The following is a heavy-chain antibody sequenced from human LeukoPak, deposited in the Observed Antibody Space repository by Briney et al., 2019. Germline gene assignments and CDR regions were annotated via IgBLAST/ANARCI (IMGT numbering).Heavy chain of an antibody. V-gene: IGHV3-33*01. CDR3: ASGKDDGFDY. D-gene: IGHD4-17*01. J-gene: IGHJ4*01. CDR2: IWYDGSNK. CDR1: GFTFSSYG. Sequence: GGSLRLSCAASGFTFSSYGMHWVRQAPGKGLEWVAVIWYDGSNKYYADSVKGRFTISRDNSKNTLYLQMHSLRAEDTAVYYCASGKDDGFDYWGHGTLVTVSS.